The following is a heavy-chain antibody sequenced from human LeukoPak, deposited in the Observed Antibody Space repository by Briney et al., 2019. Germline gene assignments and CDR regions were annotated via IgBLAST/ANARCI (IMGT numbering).Heavy chain of an antibody. Sequence: SETLSLTCSVPGGSISSTSYYWGWIRQPPGKGLEWIGSIYNTDSTYYNPSLKSRVSISVDTSRNQCSLKLSSVTAADTAVYYCARQISDYYYYYIDVWGQGTTVTVSS. CDR3: ARQISDYYYYYIDV. CDR1: GGSISSTSYY. V-gene: IGHV4-39*01. D-gene: IGHD3-10*01. J-gene: IGHJ6*03. CDR2: IYNTDST.